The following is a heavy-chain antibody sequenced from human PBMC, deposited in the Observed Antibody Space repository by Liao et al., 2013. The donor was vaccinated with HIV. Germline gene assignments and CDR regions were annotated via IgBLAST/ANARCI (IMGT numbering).Heavy chain of an antibody. Sequence: QVQLQESGPGLVKPSQTLSLTCTVSGGSVSSGSYYWSWIRQPAGKGLEWIGRTYDNGFINYNPTLRGRVTISGDTPKNQFSLKLISVTAADTAVYYCARSLTLFSYFDYWGQGTLVTVSS. V-gene: IGHV4-61*02. CDR1: GGSVSSGSYY. D-gene: IGHD3-3*01. CDR2: TYDNGFI. J-gene: IGHJ4*02. CDR3: ARSLTLFSYFDY.